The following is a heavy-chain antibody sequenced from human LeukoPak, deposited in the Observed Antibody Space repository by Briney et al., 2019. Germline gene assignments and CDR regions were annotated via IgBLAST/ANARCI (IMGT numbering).Heavy chain of an antibody. CDR1: GFTFSSYG. CDR3: AKEMATTPGYYFDY. J-gene: IGHJ4*02. CDR2: IWYDGSNK. D-gene: IGHD5-24*01. V-gene: IGHV3-33*06. Sequence: PGRSLRLSCAASGFTFSSYGMHWVRQAPGKGLEWVAVIWYDGSNKYYADSVKVRFTISRDNSKNTLYLQMNSLRAEDTAVYYCAKEMATTPGYYFDYWGQGTLVTVSS.